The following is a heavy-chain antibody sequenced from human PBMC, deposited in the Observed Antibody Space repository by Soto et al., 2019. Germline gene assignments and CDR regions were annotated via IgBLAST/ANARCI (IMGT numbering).Heavy chain of an antibody. J-gene: IGHJ6*02. V-gene: IGHV4-34*01. CDR3: ARGGYPKVYGMDV. CDR1: GGSFSSYY. Sequence: SLTCAVYGGSFSSYYWSWIRQPPGKGLEWIGGINHSGSTNYNPSLKSRVTISVDTSKNQFSLKLNSVTAADTAVYYCARGGYPKVYGMDVWGQGTTVTVSS. CDR2: INHSGST. D-gene: IGHD6-25*01.